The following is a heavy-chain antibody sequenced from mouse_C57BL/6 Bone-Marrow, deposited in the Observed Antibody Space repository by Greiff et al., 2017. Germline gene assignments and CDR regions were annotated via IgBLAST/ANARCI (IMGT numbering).Heavy chain of an antibody. Sequence: VQLVESGAVLMKPGASVKLSCKATGYTFTGSWIEWVKQRPGHGLVWIGEIFTGNGSTNYNEQFKGKATFTADTSSNTAYMQLSSLTPEDSAIYYCARDTTVACYGYFDVWGTGTTVTVSS. J-gene: IGHJ1*03. CDR3: ARDTTVACYGYFDV. CDR2: IFTGNGST. V-gene: IGHV1-9*01. CDR1: GYTFTGSW. D-gene: IGHD1-1*01.